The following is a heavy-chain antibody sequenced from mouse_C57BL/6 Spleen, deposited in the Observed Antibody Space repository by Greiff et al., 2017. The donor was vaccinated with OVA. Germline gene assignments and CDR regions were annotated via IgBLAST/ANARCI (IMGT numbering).Heavy chain of an antibody. Sequence: QVQLQQPGAELVKPGASVKLSCKASGYTFTSYWMQWVKQRPGQGLEWIGEIDPSDSYTNYNQKFKGKATLTVDTSSSTAYMQLSSLTSEDSAVYDCAREGFGTGAYCDYGGEGTTLTVSS. CDR2: IDPSDSYT. CDR3: AREGFGTGAYCDY. CDR1: GYTFTSYW. D-gene: IGHD4-1*01. V-gene: IGHV1-50*01. J-gene: IGHJ2*01.